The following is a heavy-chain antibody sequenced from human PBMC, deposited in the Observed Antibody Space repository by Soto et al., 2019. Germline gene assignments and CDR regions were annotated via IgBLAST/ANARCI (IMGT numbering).Heavy chain of an antibody. CDR3: ARDREYCSSTSCSSWFDP. Sequence: PGGSLRLSCAASGFTFSSYSMNWVRQAPGKGLEWVSSISSISSYIYYADSVKGRFTISRDNAKNLLYLQMNSLRAEDTAVYYCARDREYCSSTSCSSWFDPWGQGTLVTVSS. CDR1: GFTFSSYS. J-gene: IGHJ5*02. D-gene: IGHD2-2*01. CDR2: ISSISSYI. V-gene: IGHV3-21*01.